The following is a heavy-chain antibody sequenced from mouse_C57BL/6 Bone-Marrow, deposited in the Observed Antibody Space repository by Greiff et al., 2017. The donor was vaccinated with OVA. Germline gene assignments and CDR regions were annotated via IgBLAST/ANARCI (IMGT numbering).Heavy chain of an antibody. CDR2: IDPSDSET. Sequence: VQLQQPGAELVRPGSSVKLSCKASGYTFTSYWMHWVKQRPIQGLEWIGNIDPSDSETHYNQKFKDKATLTVDKSSSTAYMQLSSLTSEDSAVYYCASSYYYGSSFRSYYFDYWGQGTTLTVSS. D-gene: IGHD1-1*01. CDR1: GYTFTSYW. CDR3: ASSYYYGSSFRSYYFDY. V-gene: IGHV1-52*01. J-gene: IGHJ2*01.